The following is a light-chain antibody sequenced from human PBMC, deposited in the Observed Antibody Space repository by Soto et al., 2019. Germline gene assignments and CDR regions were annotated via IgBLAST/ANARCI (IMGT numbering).Light chain of an antibody. CDR1: QSVRSNC. CDR2: GAS. V-gene: IGKV3-20*01. Sequence: EIVLTQSPGTLSLSPGERATLSCRASQSVRSNCLAWYQQKPGQAPRLLIYGASSRATGIPDRFSGSGSGTDFSLTISRLEPEDFAVYYCQQYGSSPQMFGQGTKVDIK. J-gene: IGKJ1*01. CDR3: QQYGSSPQM.